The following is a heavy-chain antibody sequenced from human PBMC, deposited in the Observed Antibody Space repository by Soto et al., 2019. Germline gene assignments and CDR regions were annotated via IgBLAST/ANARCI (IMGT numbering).Heavy chain of an antibody. D-gene: IGHD3-22*01. CDR3: ASTATYYYDSSGYSSPRFDY. J-gene: IGHJ4*02. Sequence: ASVKVSCKASGGTFSSYAISWVRQAPGQGLEWMGGIIPIFGTANYAQKFQGRVTITADESTSTAYMELSSLRSEDTAVYYCASTATYYYDSSGYSSPRFDYWGQGTLVTVSS. V-gene: IGHV1-69*13. CDR2: IIPIFGTA. CDR1: GGTFSSYA.